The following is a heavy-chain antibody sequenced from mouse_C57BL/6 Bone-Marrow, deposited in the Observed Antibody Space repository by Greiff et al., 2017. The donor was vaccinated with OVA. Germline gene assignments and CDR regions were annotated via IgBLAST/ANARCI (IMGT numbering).Heavy chain of an antibody. J-gene: IGHJ2*01. CDR3: ARIAGITTVVEGFDY. Sequence: QVTLKESGPGILQPSQTLSLTCSFSGFSLSTFGMGVGWIRQPSGKGLEWLAHIWWDDDKYYKPDLKSRLTISKDTSKNQVFLKSANVDTAGTATYYCARIAGITTVVEGFDYWGQGTTLTVSS. CDR2: IWWDDDK. CDR1: GFSLSTFGMG. V-gene: IGHV8-8*01. D-gene: IGHD1-1*01.